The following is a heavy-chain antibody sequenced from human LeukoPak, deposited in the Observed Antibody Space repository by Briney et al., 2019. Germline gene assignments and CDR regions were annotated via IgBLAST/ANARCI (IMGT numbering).Heavy chain of an antibody. D-gene: IGHD3-22*01. CDR2: IYTSGRT. J-gene: IGHJ4*02. CDR3: ARVGNYYDSSGYYYFDY. V-gene: IGHV4-4*07. CDR1: GGSISIYY. Sequence: SETLSLTCTVSGGSISIYYWSWVRQPAGKGLEWIGRIYTSGRTNYNPSLTRRGTMSVDTPKNQFSLKLSSVTAADTAVYYCARVGNYYDSSGYYYFDYWGQGTLVTVSS.